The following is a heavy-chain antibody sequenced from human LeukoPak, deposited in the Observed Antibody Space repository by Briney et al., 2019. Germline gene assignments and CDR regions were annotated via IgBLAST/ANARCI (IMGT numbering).Heavy chain of an antibody. D-gene: IGHD2-21*01. Sequence: SETLSLTCTVSGGSISSSTYYWGWIRQPPGKGLEWIGSIYYTGSTYYNPSLKSRVTISVDTSKNHFSLKLSSVTAADTAIYYCARQACGGDCYPAYWGQGTLVTVSS. CDR2: IYYTGST. V-gene: IGHV4-39*01. CDR1: GGSISSSTYY. CDR3: ARQACGGDCYPAY. J-gene: IGHJ4*02.